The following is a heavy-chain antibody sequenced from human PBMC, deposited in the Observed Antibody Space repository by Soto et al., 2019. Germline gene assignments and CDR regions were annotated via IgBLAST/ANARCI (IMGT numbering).Heavy chain of an antibody. V-gene: IGHV4-61*05. CDR2: IYYSGST. D-gene: IGHD6-13*01. CDR1: GGSISSSSYY. J-gene: IGHJ4*02. Sequence: SETLSLTCTVSGGSISSSSYYWGWIRQPPGRGLEWIGYIYYSGSTNYNPSLKNRVTISVDTSKNQFSLRLISVTAADTAVYYCARGYNGTWYSFDYWGQGTLVTVSS. CDR3: ARGYNGTWYSFDY.